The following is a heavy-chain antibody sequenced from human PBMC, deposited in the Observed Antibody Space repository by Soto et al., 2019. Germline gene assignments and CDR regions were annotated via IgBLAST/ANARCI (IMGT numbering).Heavy chain of an antibody. CDR1: GFTVSSNY. CDR3: AAACSYYYCCYGMDV. Sequence: GGSLRLSCAASGFTVSSNYMSWVRQAPGKGLEWVSVIYSGGSTYYADSVKGRFTISRDNSKNTLYLKMNSLRAEDTAVYYCAAACSYYYCCYGMDVWGQGTTVTVSS. CDR2: IYSGGST. V-gene: IGHV3-53*01. J-gene: IGHJ6*02. D-gene: IGHD6-13*01.